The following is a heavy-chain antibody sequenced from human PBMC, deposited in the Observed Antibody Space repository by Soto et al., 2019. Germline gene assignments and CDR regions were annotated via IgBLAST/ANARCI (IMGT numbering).Heavy chain of an antibody. CDR1: GFTFSRYE. D-gene: IGHD3-3*01. J-gene: IGHJ4*02. Sequence: EVQLVESGGGLVQPGGSLRLSCAASGFTFSRYEMNWVRQAPGKGLEWVSYISSSGSTIYYADSVQGRFTISRDNAKNSLYLQMNSLRAEDTAVYYCARVWRITIFGVVRDYWGQGTLVTVSS. V-gene: IGHV3-48*03. CDR3: ARVWRITIFGVVRDY. CDR2: ISSSGSTI.